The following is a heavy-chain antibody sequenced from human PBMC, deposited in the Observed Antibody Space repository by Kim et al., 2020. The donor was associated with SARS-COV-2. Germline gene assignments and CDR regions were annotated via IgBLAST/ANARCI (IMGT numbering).Heavy chain of an antibody. J-gene: IGHJ6*02. D-gene: IGHD3-9*01. CDR3: ARDLTMYYDILTGYYKGSYYYYGMDV. V-gene: IGHV3-33*01. CDR2: DGSNK. Sequence: DGSNKSYADAVKGRFTIDRDNSKNTLYLQMSSLRAEDTAVYYCARDLTMYYDILTGYYKGSYYYYGMDVWGQGTTVTVSS.